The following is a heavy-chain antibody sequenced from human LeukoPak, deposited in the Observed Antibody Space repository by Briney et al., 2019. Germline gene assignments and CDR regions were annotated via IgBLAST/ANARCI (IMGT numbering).Heavy chain of an antibody. Sequence: GASVKVSCKASGYTFTSYDINWVRQAPGQGLEWMGWINPNSGGTNYAQKFQGWVTMTRDTSISTAYMELSRLRSDDTAVYYCARDIAVAGTTGPYHYGMDVWGQGTTVTVSS. CDR3: ARDIAVAGTTGPYHYGMDV. J-gene: IGHJ6*02. V-gene: IGHV1-2*04. CDR1: GYTFTSYD. CDR2: INPNSGGT. D-gene: IGHD6-19*01.